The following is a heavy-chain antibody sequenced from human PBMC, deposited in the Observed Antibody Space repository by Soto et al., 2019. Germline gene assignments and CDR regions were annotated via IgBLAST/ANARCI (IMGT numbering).Heavy chain of an antibody. Sequence: ASVKVSCKASGYTFTIYYMHWVRQAPGQGLEWMGIINPSGGSTSYAQKFQGRVTMTRDTSTSTVYMELSSLRSEDTAVYYCARLQLERHVDRVEPLYYYGMDVWG. D-gene: IGHD1-1*01. V-gene: IGHV1-46*01. CDR3: ARLQLERHVDRVEPLYYYGMDV. J-gene: IGHJ6*02. CDR1: GYTFTIYY. CDR2: INPSGGST.